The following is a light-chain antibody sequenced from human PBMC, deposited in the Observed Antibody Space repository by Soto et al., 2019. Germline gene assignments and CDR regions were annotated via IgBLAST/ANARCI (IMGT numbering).Light chain of an antibody. CDR3: ISYTSSSTRV. Sequence: QSALTQPASVSGSPGQSITISCTGSSNDVGGYNYVSWYQQHPGKAPKLMIYDVSDRPSGVSNRFSGSKSGNTASLTISGLQAEDEAYYYCISYTSSSTRVLGTGTKLTVL. CDR2: DVS. V-gene: IGLV2-14*01. J-gene: IGLJ1*01. CDR1: SNDVGGYNY.